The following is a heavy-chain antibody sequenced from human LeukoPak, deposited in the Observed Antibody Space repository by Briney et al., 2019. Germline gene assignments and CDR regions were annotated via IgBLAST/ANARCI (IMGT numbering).Heavy chain of an antibody. Sequence: PSETLSLTCTVSGGSISSYYWSWIRQPPGKGLEWIGYIYYSGSTNYNPSLKSRVTISVDTSKNQFSLKLSSVTAADTAVYYCARAGEYSGYEFFDYWGQGTLVTVSS. D-gene: IGHD5-12*01. J-gene: IGHJ4*02. CDR2: IYYSGST. CDR1: GGSISSYY. V-gene: IGHV4-59*01. CDR3: ARAGEYSGYEFFDY.